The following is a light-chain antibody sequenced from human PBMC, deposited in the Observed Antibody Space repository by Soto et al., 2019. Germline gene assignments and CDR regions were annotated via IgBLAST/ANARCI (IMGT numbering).Light chain of an antibody. V-gene: IGKV3-15*01. CDR2: GAS. Sequence: EIVMTQSPATLSVSPGERATLSCRASQSVSSNLAWYQQKPGQAPRLLIYGASTRATGIPARFSGSGSGTEVTLNISSLQSEDFAVYYCQQYNNWPPMYTFGQGTKLEIK. CDR1: QSVSSN. J-gene: IGKJ2*01. CDR3: QQYNNWPPMYT.